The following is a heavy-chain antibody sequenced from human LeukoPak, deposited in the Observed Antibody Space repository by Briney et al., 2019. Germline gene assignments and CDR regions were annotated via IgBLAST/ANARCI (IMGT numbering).Heavy chain of an antibody. CDR3: AKASELGRGYFDY. V-gene: IGHV3-23*01. J-gene: IGHJ4*02. D-gene: IGHD7-27*01. Sequence: GGSLRLSCAASGFTFSDYAMSWVRQAPGKGLDWVSVISGSGGSTYYADFVKGRFTISRDNSKNTLYLQMNSLRAEDTAVYYCAKASELGRGYFDYWGQGTLVTVSS. CDR1: GFTFSDYA. CDR2: ISGSGGST.